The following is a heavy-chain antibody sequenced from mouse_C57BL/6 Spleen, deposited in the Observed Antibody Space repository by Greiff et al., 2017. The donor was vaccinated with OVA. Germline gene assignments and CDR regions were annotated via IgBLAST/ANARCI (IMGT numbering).Heavy chain of an antibody. CDR2: IYPSDSET. CDR1: GYTFTSYW. Sequence: QVQLQQSGAELVRPGSSVKLSCKASGYTFTSYWMDWVKQRPGQGLEWIGNIYPSDSETHYNQKFKDKATLTVDKSSSTAYMQLSSLTSEDSAVYYCARGGDYDGYAMDYWGQGTSVTVSS. CDR3: ARGGDYDGYAMDY. J-gene: IGHJ4*01. D-gene: IGHD2-4*01. V-gene: IGHV1-61*01.